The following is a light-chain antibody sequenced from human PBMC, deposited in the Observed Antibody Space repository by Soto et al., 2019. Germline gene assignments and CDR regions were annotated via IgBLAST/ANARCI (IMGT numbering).Light chain of an antibody. CDR2: WAS. J-gene: IGKJ5*01. Sequence: DIVMTQSPDSLAVSLGARATINCKSSQSVLYSSNNKNYLAWYQQKPGQPHKLLNYWASTRDSGVPDRFSGSGSGTDFTLTISSLQAEDVAVYYCQQYYINPRTFGQGTRLEIK. CDR1: QSVLYSSNNKNY. CDR3: QQYYINPRT. V-gene: IGKV4-1*01.